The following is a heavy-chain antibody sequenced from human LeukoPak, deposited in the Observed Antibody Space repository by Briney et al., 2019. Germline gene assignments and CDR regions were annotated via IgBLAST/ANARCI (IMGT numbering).Heavy chain of an antibody. CDR2: IKQDGSEK. Sequence: GGSLRLSCGASGFTFINNVMSWVRQAPGKGLEWVANIKQDGSEKYYVDPVQGRFTISRDNAKNSLYLQMNSLRAEDTAVYYCARETYGYYYYYYYMDVWGKGTTVTISS. CDR3: ARETYGYYYYYYYMDV. D-gene: IGHD5-24*01. V-gene: IGHV3-7*01. CDR1: GFTFINNV. J-gene: IGHJ6*03.